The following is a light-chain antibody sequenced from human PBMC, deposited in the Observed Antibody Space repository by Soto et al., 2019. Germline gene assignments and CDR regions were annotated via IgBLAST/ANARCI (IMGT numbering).Light chain of an antibody. CDR3: AAWDDSLNVLYV. CDR1: SSNIGSNT. J-gene: IGLJ1*01. Sequence: QSALTQPPSASGTPGQRVTISCSGSSSNIGSNTVNWYQQLPGTAPNLLIYSNNQRPSGVPDRFSGSKSGTSASLAISGLQSEDEADYYCAAWDDSLNVLYVFGTGTKVTVL. V-gene: IGLV1-44*01. CDR2: SNN.